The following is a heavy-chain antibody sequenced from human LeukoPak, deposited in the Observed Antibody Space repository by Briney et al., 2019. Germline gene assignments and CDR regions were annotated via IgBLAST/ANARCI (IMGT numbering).Heavy chain of an antibody. CDR1: GGPFSGYY. Sequence: SETLSLTCAVYGGPFSGYYWSWIPQPPGKGLEWIGEINHSGSTNYNPSLKSRVTISVDTSKNQFSLKLSSVTAADTAVYYCARDPTGIAAAHFDYWGQGTLVTVSS. CDR3: ARDPTGIAAAHFDY. J-gene: IGHJ4*02. D-gene: IGHD6-13*01. CDR2: INHSGST. V-gene: IGHV4-34*01.